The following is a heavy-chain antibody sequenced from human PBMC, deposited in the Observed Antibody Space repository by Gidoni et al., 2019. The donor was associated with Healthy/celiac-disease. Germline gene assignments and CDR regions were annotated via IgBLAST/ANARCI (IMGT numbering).Heavy chain of an antibody. D-gene: IGHD1-7*01. J-gene: IGHJ3*02. CDR3: AREWATGTTLGAFDI. CDR1: GFTFSSYS. V-gene: IGHV3-48*02. CDR2: ISSSSSTI. Sequence: EVQLVESGGGLVQPGGSLRLSCAASGFTFSSYSMNWVRQAPGKGLEWVSYISSSSSTIYYADSVKGRFTISRDNAKNSLYLQMNSLRDEDTAVYYCAREWATGTTLGAFDIWGQGTMVTVSS.